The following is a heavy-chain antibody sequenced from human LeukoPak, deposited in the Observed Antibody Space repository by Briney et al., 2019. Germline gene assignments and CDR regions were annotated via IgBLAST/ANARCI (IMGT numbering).Heavy chain of an antibody. J-gene: IGHJ1*01. V-gene: IGHV1-69*05. CDR1: GGTFSSYA. D-gene: IGHD3-22*01. CDR2: IIPIFGTA. CDR3: ARERRYYDSSGYQDLEYFQH. Sequence: ASVKVSCKASGGTFSSYAISWVRQDPGQGLEWMGRIIPIFGTANYAQKFQGRVTITTGESTSTAYMELSSLRSEDTAVYYCARERRYYDSSGYQDLEYFQHWGQGTLVTVSS.